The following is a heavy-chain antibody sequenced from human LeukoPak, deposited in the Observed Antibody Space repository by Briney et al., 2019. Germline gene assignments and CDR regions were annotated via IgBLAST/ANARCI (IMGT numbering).Heavy chain of an antibody. J-gene: IGHJ4*02. CDR2: INPNSGGT. CDR1: GYTFTGYY. Sequence: ASVKVSCKASGYTFTGYYMHWVRQAPGQGLEWMGRINPNSGGTNYAQKHQGRVTMTRDTSISTAYMELSRLRSDDTAVYYCARWGRITMIVVATVDYWGQGTLVTVSS. D-gene: IGHD3-22*01. V-gene: IGHV1-2*06. CDR3: ARWGRITMIVVATVDY.